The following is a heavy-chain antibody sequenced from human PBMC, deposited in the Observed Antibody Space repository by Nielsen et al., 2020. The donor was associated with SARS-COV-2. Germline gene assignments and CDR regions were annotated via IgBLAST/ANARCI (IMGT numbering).Heavy chain of an antibody. V-gene: IGHV4-30-4*01. D-gene: IGHD2-2*01. Sequence: SETLSLTCTVSGGSISSGDYFWSWIRQPPGKGLEWIGYTHYSGSTYHNPSLTSRVIISIDTSKNQFSLILTSVTAADTAVYYCAREEYGFGLDVWGQGTTVRVSS. CDR1: GGSISSGDYF. J-gene: IGHJ6*02. CDR3: AREEYGFGLDV. CDR2: THYSGST.